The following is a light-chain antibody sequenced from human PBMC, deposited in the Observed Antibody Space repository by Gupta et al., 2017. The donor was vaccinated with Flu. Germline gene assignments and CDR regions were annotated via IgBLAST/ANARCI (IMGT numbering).Light chain of an antibody. J-gene: IGKJ2*01. CDR1: QSLLDSSDNKNY. CDR3: QQYDSTPYT. Sequence: NCRSSQSLLDSSDNKNYLAWYQQKPGQPPKLLIYLASTRASGVPARFSGSGSGTDFSLTISNLQAEDVAVYYCQQYDSTPYTFGQGTKLEVK. CDR2: LAS. V-gene: IGKV4-1*01.